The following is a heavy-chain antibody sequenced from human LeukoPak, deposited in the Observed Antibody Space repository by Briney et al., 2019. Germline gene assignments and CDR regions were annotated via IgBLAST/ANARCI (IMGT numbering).Heavy chain of an antibody. CDR1: GYTFTSYD. J-gene: IGHJ2*01. CDR2: IIPIFGTA. D-gene: IGHD5-18*01. CDR3: AREGYSYGWDFDL. Sequence: GASVKVSCKASGYTFTSYDINWVRQAPGQGLEWMGGIIPIFGTANYAQKFQGRVTITTDESTSTAYMELSSLRSEDTAVYYCAREGYSYGWDFDLWGRGTLVTVSS. V-gene: IGHV1-69*05.